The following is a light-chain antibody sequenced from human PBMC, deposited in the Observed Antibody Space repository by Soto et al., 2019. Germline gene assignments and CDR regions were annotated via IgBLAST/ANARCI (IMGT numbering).Light chain of an antibody. V-gene: IGKV3-20*01. J-gene: IGKJ1*01. CDR1: QSVSSSY. CDR2: GAS. Sequence: EIVLTQSPGTLSLSPGERATLSCRTSQSVSSSYLAWYQQKPGQAPRLLIYGASSRATGIPDRFSGSGSGTDFTLTINRLEPEDFAVYYCQQYDSSQWTFGQGTKVDIK. CDR3: QQYDSSQWT.